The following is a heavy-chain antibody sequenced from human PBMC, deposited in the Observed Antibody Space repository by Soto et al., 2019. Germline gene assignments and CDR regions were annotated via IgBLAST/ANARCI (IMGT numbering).Heavy chain of an antibody. D-gene: IGHD3-3*01. CDR3: ARDYDFWSGYYRVYYYYGMDV. CDR2: IIPIFGTA. Sequence: SVKVSCKASGGTFSSYAISWVRQAPGQGLEWMGGIIPIFGTANYAQKFQGRVTITADESTSTAYMELSSLRSEDTAVYYCARDYDFWSGYYRVYYYYGMDVWGQGTTVTVSS. V-gene: IGHV1-69*13. J-gene: IGHJ6*02. CDR1: GGTFSSYA.